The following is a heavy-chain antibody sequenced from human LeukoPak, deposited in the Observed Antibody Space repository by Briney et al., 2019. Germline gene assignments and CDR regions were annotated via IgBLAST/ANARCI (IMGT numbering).Heavy chain of an antibody. V-gene: IGHV4-39*07. J-gene: IGHJ4*02. Sequence: PLETLSLTCTVSGGSISSSSYYWGWIRQPPGKGLEWIGSIYYSGSTYYNPSLKSRVTISVDTSKNQFSLKLSSVTAADTAVYYCAKDGSITMVRGAQGYFDSWGQGTLVTVSS. CDR3: AKDGSITMVRGAQGYFDS. CDR1: GGSISSSSYY. D-gene: IGHD3-10*01. CDR2: IYYSGST.